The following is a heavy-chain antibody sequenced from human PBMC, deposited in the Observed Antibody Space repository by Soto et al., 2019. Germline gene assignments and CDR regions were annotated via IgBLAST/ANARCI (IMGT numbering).Heavy chain of an antibody. CDR1: GFTFSSHA. Sequence: EVQLLESGGGLVQPAGSLRLSCAASGFTFSSHAMSWVRQAPGKGLEWVSAISYSGNTTYYAESVKGRFTISRDNSKNALYLQMNSLRVEDTAIYYCAKRFTLFGEVKLSPDFDYWGQGTLVTVSS. V-gene: IGHV3-23*01. J-gene: IGHJ4*02. CDR3: AKRFTLFGEVKLSPDFDY. CDR2: ISYSGNTT. D-gene: IGHD3-3*01.